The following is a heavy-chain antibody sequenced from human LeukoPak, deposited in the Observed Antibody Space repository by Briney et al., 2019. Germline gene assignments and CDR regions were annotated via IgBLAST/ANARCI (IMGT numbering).Heavy chain of an antibody. CDR2: ISAYNGYT. D-gene: IGHD1-26*01. CDR3: ARVGGGSYYFYFDY. V-gene: IGHV1-18*04. CDR1: GYTFTGYY. Sequence: GASVKVSCKASGYTFTGYYMHWVRQAPGQGLEWMGWISAYNGYTNYAQKLQGRLTMTTDTSTSTAYVELRSLRSDDTAVYYCARVGGGSYYFYFDYWGQGTLVTVSS. J-gene: IGHJ4*02.